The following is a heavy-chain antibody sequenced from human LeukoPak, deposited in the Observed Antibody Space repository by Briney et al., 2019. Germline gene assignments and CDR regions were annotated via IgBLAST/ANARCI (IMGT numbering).Heavy chain of an antibody. CDR3: AKDHHYDILAGYYSSSFDY. Sequence: GGSLRLSCAASGLTFSSYGMHWVRQAPGKGLEWVAVISYDGSNKYYADSVKGRFTISRDNSKNTLYLQMNSLRAEDTAVYHCAKDHHYDILAGYYSSSFDYWGQGTLVTVSS. J-gene: IGHJ4*02. D-gene: IGHD3-9*01. CDR1: GLTFSSYG. V-gene: IGHV3-30*18. CDR2: ISYDGSNK.